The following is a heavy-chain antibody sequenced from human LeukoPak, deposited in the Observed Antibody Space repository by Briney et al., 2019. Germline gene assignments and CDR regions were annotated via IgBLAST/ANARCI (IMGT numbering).Heavy chain of an antibody. D-gene: IGHD3-10*01. CDR2: IYGADST. CDR3: ARSGFGVLYYYGMDV. J-gene: IGHJ6*02. CDR1: GFTVSSNY. Sequence: GGSLRLSCAASGFTVSSNYMSWVRQAPGEGLEWVSIIYGADSTYYADSVKGRFTISRDNSKNTLYLQMNSLRAEDTAVYYCARSGFGVLYYYGMDVWGQGTTVPVSS. V-gene: IGHV3-66*01.